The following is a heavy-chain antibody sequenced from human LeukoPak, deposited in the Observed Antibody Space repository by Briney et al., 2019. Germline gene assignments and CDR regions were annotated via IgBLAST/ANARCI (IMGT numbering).Heavy chain of an antibody. Sequence: GGSLRLSCAAPGFTVSSNYMTWVRQAPGKGLEWVSNIHSDGNTYYADSVKGRFTISRDNSKNTLYLQMNSLRAEDTAVYYCATYRRAFDIWGQGTMVTVSS. CDR2: IHSDGNT. CDR1: GFTVSSNY. D-gene: IGHD3-16*02. J-gene: IGHJ3*02. CDR3: ATYRRAFDI. V-gene: IGHV3-53*01.